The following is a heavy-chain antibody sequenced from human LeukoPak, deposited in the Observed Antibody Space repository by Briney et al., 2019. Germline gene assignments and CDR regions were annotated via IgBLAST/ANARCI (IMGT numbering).Heavy chain of an antibody. CDR2: ISWNSGNI. CDR1: GFTFDAYA. CDR3: AKDRRQSSSWGFDY. Sequence: GGSLRLSCAASGFTFDAYAMHWVRQAPGKGLEWVSGISWNSGNIDYADSVKGRFTISRDNAKNSLYLQINSLRAEDTAFYYCAKDRRQSSSWGFDYWGQGTLVTVSS. V-gene: IGHV3-9*01. J-gene: IGHJ4*02. D-gene: IGHD6-13*01.